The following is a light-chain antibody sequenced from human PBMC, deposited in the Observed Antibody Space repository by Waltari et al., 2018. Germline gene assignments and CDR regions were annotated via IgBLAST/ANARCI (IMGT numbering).Light chain of an antibody. J-gene: IGKJ1*01. V-gene: IGKV1-9*01. Sequence: IQLTQSPSTLSASAGERVTITCRASQGVSNLLAWYQQKPGKAPELLIFVASTWRTGIPSRFSGRGSGTDFTLTISSLQPEDFATYFCQQLDSYPGTFGQGTKVEIK. CDR1: QGVSNL. CDR3: QQLDSYPGT. CDR2: VAS.